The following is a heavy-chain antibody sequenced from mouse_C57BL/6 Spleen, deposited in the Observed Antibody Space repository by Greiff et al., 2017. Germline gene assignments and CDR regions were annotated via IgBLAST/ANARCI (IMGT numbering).Heavy chain of an antibody. D-gene: IGHD2-5*01. CDR1: GYAFSSSW. CDR2: IYPGDGDT. J-gene: IGHJ2*01. CDR3: ARSTYSNYFDY. Sequence: VMLVESGPELVKPGASVKISCKASGYAFSSSWLNWVKQRPGKGLEWIGRIYPGDGDTKYNGKFKGKATLTADKSSSTAYMQLSSLTSEDSAVYFCARSTYSNYFDYWGQGTTLTVSS. V-gene: IGHV1-82*01.